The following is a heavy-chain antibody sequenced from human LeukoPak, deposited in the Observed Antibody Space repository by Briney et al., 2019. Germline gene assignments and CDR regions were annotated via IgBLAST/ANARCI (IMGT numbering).Heavy chain of an antibody. CDR3: ARTNQISETAFDI. CDR1: SGSINNYY. J-gene: IGHJ3*02. CDR2: ILSSGST. D-gene: IGHD1-14*01. Sequence: SETLSLTCTVSSGSINNYYWSWIRQTPGKGLEWIGDILSSGSTNYNPSVKSRVTISVDTSKNQFSLKLSSVTAADTAVYYCARTNQISETAFDIWGQGTMVIVSS. V-gene: IGHV4-59*01.